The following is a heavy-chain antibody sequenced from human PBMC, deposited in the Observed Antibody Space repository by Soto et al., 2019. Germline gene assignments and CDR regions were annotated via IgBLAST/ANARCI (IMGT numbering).Heavy chain of an antibody. CDR1: GFTFSSYS. D-gene: IGHD4-17*01. V-gene: IGHV3-48*02. CDR3: ARENYGDYLNWFDP. Sequence: GSLRLSCAASGFTFSSYSMNCVRQAPGKGLEWVSYISSSSSTIYYADSVKGRFTISRDNAKNSLYLQMNSLRDEDTAVYYCARENYGDYLNWFDPWGQGTLVTVS. CDR2: ISSSSSTI. J-gene: IGHJ5*02.